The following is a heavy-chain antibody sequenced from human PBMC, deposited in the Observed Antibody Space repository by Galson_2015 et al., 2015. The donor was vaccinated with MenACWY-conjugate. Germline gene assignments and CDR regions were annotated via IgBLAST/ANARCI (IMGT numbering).Heavy chain of an antibody. D-gene: IGHD2-15*01. CDR3: TRDRDVGGSRWWFDP. CDR2: IKCRTDGGTT. V-gene: IGHV3-15*01. Sequence: SLRLSCATSGLTFSNVWMSWVRQAPGKGLEWVARIKCRTDGGTTDYATPVKGRFTILRDDSAKTLYLQMNSLKIDDTAMYFCTRDRDVGGSRWWFDPWGQGTLVTVSS. J-gene: IGHJ5*02. CDR1: GLTFSNVW.